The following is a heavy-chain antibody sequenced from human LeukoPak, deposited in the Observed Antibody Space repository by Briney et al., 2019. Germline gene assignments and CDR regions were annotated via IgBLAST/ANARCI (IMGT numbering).Heavy chain of an antibody. Sequence: PSETLSLTCAVYGGSFSGYYWSWIRQPPGKGLEWIGEINHSGSTNYNPSLKSRVTISVDTSKNQFSLKLSSVTAADTAVYYCARGYYYGSGSYYSPFDYWGQGTLVTVSS. D-gene: IGHD3-10*01. CDR3: ARGYYYGSGSYYSPFDY. V-gene: IGHV4-34*01. J-gene: IGHJ4*02. CDR1: GGSFSGYY. CDR2: INHSGST.